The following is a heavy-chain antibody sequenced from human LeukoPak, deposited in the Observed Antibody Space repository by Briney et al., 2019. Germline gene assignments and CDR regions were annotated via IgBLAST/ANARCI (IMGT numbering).Heavy chain of an antibody. D-gene: IGHD6-13*01. CDR1: GGSFSGYY. CDR3: ARGRKAAAFDY. CDR2: INHSGST. Sequence: SGTLSLTCAVYGGSFSGYYWSWIRQPPGKGLEWIGEINHSGSTNYNPSLKSRVTISVDTSKNQFSLKLSSVTAADTAVYYCARGRKAAAFDYWGQGTLVTVSS. J-gene: IGHJ4*02. V-gene: IGHV4-34*01.